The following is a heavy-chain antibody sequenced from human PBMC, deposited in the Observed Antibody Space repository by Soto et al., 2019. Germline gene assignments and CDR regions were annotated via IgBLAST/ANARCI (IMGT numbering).Heavy chain of an antibody. D-gene: IGHD3-16*01. CDR2: IYYSGST. J-gene: IGHJ4*02. Sequence: SETLSLTCTVSGGSVSSGSYYWSWIRQPPGKGLEWIGYIYYSGSTNYNPSLKSRVTISVDTSKNQFSLKLGSVTAAVTAVYYCARDYANYFDYWGQGTLVTVSS. CDR1: GGSVSSGSYY. CDR3: ARDYANYFDY. V-gene: IGHV4-61*01.